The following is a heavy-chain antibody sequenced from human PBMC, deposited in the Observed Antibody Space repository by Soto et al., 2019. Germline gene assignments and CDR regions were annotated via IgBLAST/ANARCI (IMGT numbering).Heavy chain of an antibody. J-gene: IGHJ3*02. Sequence: GGSLRLSCAASGFTFDDYAMHWVRQAPGKGLEWVSGISWNSGSIGYADSVKGRFTISRDNAKNSLYLQMNSLRAEDTALYYCAKDMSLGAFDIWGQGTMVTVSS. CDR2: ISWNSGSI. CDR3: AKDMSLGAFDI. D-gene: IGHD3-10*01. V-gene: IGHV3-9*01. CDR1: GFTFDDYA.